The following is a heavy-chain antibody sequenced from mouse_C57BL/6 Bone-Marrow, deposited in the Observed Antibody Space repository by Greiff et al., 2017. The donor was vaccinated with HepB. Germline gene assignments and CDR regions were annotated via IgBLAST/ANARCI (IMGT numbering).Heavy chain of an antibody. Sequence: EVKLMESGGGLVQPGGSLKLSCAASGFTFSDYYMYWVRQTPEKRLEWVAYISNGGGSTYYPDTVKGRFTISRDNAKNTLYLQMSRLKSEDTAMYYCARAYYYGEGYAMDYWGQGTSVTVS. J-gene: IGHJ4*01. CDR1: GFTFSDYY. CDR3: ARAYYYGEGYAMDY. V-gene: IGHV5-12*01. CDR2: ISNGGGST. D-gene: IGHD1-1*01.